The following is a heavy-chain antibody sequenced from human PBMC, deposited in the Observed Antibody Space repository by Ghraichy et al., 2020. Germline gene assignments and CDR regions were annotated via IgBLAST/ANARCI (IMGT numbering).Heavy chain of an antibody. D-gene: IGHD3-10*01. Sequence: GESLRLSCSASGFTFSSSAMTWIRQAPGKGLAWVSIITASGDNTNYADSVKGRFTISRDNSKNTLYLQMDRLTAEDTAVYYCAKDLGFGDLLEPVENYWGQGSLVTVSS. CDR2: ITASGDNT. V-gene: IGHV3-23*01. J-gene: IGHJ4*02. CDR1: GFTFSSSA. CDR3: AKDLGFGDLLEPVENY.